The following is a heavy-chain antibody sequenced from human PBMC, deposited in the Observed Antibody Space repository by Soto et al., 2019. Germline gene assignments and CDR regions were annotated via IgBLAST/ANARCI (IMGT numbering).Heavy chain of an antibody. J-gene: IGHJ4*02. Sequence: PGGSLRLSCAASGFTFSSYWISWVRQAPGKGLEWVANIKQDGSEKYYVDSVKGRFTISRDNSKNTLYLQMNSLRAEDTAVYYCAKDQGYSGSGSYYQLDYWGQGALVTVSS. CDR3: AKDQGYSGSGSYYQLDY. CDR2: IKQDGSEK. CDR1: GFTFSSYW. V-gene: IGHV3-7*03. D-gene: IGHD3-10*01.